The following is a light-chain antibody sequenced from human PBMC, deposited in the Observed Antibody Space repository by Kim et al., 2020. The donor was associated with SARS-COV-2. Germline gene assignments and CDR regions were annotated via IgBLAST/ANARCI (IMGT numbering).Light chain of an antibody. J-gene: IGKJ1*01. CDR3: QQYNNWWT. V-gene: IGKV3-15*01. CDR1: QSVSSN. Sequence: SVSPGERATLSCRASQSVSSNLAWYQQKPGHAPRLLIYGASTRTTGIPARFSASGSGTEFTLTISSLQSEDFAVFYCQQYNNWWTFGQGTKVDIK. CDR2: GAS.